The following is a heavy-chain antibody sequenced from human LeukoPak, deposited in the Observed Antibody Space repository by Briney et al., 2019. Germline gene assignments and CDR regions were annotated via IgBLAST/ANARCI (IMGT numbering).Heavy chain of an antibody. CDR1: GYSFTSYD. J-gene: IGHJ4*02. Sequence: GESLKISCKGSGYSFTSYDINWVRQATGQGLEWMGWMNPNSGNTGYAQKFQGRVTMTRNTSISTACMELSSLRSEDTAVYYCARGLVVVPAALDYWGQGTLVTVSS. CDR2: MNPNSGNT. D-gene: IGHD2-2*01. CDR3: ARGLVVVPAALDY. V-gene: IGHV1-8*01.